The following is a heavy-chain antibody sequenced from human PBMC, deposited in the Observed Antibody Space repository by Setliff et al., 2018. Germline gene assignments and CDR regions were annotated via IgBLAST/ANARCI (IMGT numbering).Heavy chain of an antibody. CDR2: IYTSGST. CDR3: AGEGYSSLIGWFDP. Sequence: PSETLSLTCTVSGGSISSGSYYWSWIRQPAGKGLEWIGRIYTSGSTNYKPSLKSRVTRSVDTSKNQFSLKLSSVTAADTAVYYCAGEGYSSLIGWFDPWGQGTLVTVSS. J-gene: IGHJ5*02. CDR1: GGSISSGSYY. V-gene: IGHV4-61*02. D-gene: IGHD6-13*01.